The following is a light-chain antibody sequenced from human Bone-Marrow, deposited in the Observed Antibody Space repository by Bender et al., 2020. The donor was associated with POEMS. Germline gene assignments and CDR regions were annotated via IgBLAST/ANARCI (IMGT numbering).Light chain of an antibody. V-gene: IGLV1-44*01. CDR3: ATWDDSLNGWV. J-gene: IGLJ3*02. Sequence: QSVLTQPPSASGTPGQRVTISCSGSSSKFGSYPVNWYQQLQGAAPKLVIFNNSQRPSGVPDRFSGSNSGTSASLAISALLSDDEADFYCATWDDSLNGWVFGGGTKLTVL. CDR2: NNS. CDR1: SSKFGSYP.